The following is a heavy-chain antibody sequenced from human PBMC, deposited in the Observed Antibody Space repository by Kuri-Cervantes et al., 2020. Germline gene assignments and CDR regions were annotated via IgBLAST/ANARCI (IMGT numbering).Heavy chain of an antibody. CDR3: ARAANGIAVAGRGYYFDY. Sequence: GESLKISCKASGYTFTSYYMHWVRQAPGQGLEWMGIINPSGGSTSYAQKFQGRVTMTRDTSTSTVYMELSSLRSEDTAVYYCARAANGIAVAGRGYYFDYWGQGTLVTVSS. J-gene: IGHJ4*02. V-gene: IGHV1-46*01. CDR1: GYTFTSYY. CDR2: INPSGGST. D-gene: IGHD6-19*01.